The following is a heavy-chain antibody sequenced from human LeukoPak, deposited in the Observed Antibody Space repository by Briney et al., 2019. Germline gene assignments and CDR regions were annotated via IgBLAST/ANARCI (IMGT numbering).Heavy chain of an antibody. CDR3: TADVGQSFDY. CDR2: IKSKTDGGTT. J-gene: IGHJ4*02. V-gene: IGHV3-15*01. Sequence: GGSLRLSCAASGFTSSNAWTTWVRQAPGKELEWVGRIKSKTDGGTTDYAAPVKGRFTISRDDSKDTLYLQVNSLKTKDTAVYYCTADVGQSFDYWGQGTLVTVSS. CDR1: GFTSSNAW.